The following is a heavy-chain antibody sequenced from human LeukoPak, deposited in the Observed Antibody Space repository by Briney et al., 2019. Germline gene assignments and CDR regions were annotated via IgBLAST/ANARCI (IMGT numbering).Heavy chain of an antibody. D-gene: IGHD2-15*01. V-gene: IGHV4-39*07. CDR1: GGSISSSSYY. Sequence: PSETLSLTCTVSGGSISSSSYYWGWIRQPPGKGLEWIGSIYYSGSTYYNPSLKSRVTISVDTSKNQFSLKLTSVTAADTAVYYCARNYCTGGSCYVNDYWGQGTLVTVSS. J-gene: IGHJ4*02. CDR2: IYYSGST. CDR3: ARNYCTGGSCYVNDY.